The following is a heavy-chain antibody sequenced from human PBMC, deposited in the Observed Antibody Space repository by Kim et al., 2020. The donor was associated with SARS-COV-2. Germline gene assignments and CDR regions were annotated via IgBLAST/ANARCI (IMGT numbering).Heavy chain of an antibody. CDR2: ISYDGSNK. CDR3: AKYGMDV. J-gene: IGHJ6*02. V-gene: IGHV3-30*18. CDR1: GFTFSSYG. Sequence: GGSLRLSCAASGFTFSSYGMHWVRQAPGKGLEWVAVISYDGSNKYYADSVKGRFTISRDNSKNTLYLQMNSLRAEDTAVYYCAKYGMDVWGQGTTVTVSS.